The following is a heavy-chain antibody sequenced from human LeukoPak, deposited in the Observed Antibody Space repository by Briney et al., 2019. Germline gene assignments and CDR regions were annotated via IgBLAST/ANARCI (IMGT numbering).Heavy chain of an antibody. CDR3: AKASMVRGVIGLYFDY. Sequence: GGSLRLSCAASGLTFSSYAMSWVRQAPGKGLEWVSAIIGSGGSTSYADSVKGRFTISRDNSKNTLYLQMNSLRAEDTAVYYCAKASMVRGVIGLYFDYWGQGILVTVSS. J-gene: IGHJ4*02. V-gene: IGHV3-23*01. CDR2: IIGSGGST. CDR1: GLTFSSYA. D-gene: IGHD3-10*01.